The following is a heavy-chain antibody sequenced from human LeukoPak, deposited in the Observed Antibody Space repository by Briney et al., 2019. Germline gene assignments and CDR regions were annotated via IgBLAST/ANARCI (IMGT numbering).Heavy chain of an antibody. Sequence: GGSLRLSCAASGFTFSSYSMNWVRQAPGKGLEWVSSISSSSSYIYYADSVKGRFTISRDNSKNILYLQMNSLRAEDTAVYYCAKWVPFDFWGQGTLVTVSS. CDR1: GFTFSSYS. CDR3: AKWVPFDF. CDR2: ISSSSSYI. J-gene: IGHJ4*02. V-gene: IGHV3-21*04. D-gene: IGHD2-8*01.